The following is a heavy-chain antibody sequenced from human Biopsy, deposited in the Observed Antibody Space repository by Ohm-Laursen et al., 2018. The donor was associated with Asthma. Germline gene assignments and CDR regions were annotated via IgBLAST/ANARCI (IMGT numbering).Heavy chain of an antibody. V-gene: IGHV4-30-4*01. CDR1: GGYTGSSDHH. D-gene: IGHD4-17*01. CDR2: VCWSGST. CDR3: ARVVSYGDIYFGIDV. Sequence: TLSLTCRVSGGYTGSSDHHWAWIRQAPGKGLEWIGFVCWSGSTHYSRSLERRVSTSIDTATNEFSMKLWSVTPADTAVYSCARVVSYGDIYFGIDVWGPGNTVVVS. J-gene: IGHJ6*02.